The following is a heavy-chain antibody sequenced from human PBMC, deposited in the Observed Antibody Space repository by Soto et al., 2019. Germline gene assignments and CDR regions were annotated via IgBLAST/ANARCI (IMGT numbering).Heavy chain of an antibody. CDR3: ARGGGFDSFDY. CDR2: INHLETT. J-gene: IGHJ4*02. D-gene: IGHD3-10*01. CDR1: GASITYGAYS. Sequence: QLQLHMSGSGLVKPSQTLSLTCTVSGASITYGAYSWSWIRQTPGKGLEWIGYINHLETTFYNPSFDSRLTLSIDRTKNQFSHNLKSMAAADRAVYFCARGGGFDSFDYWGQGILVTVSS. V-gene: IGHV4-30-2*01.